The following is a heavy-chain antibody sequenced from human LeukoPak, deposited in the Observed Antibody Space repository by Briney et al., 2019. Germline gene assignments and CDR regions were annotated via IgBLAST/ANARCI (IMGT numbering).Heavy chain of an antibody. V-gene: IGHV1-18*01. Sequence: GASVKVSCKASGYTFTSYGISWVRQAPGQGLEWMGWISAYNGNTNYAQKLQGRVTMTTETSTSTAYMELRILRSDDTAVYYCARDRILRYFDWLTHRALFDYWGQGTLVTVSS. CDR1: GYTFTSYG. J-gene: IGHJ4*02. D-gene: IGHD3-9*01. CDR2: ISAYNGNT. CDR3: ARDRILRYFDWLTHRALFDY.